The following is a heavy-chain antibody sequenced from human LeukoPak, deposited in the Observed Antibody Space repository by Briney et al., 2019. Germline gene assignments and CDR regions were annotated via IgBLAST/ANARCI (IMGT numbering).Heavy chain of an antibody. Sequence: GGSLRLSCAASGFTFTDYYMSWIRQAPGKGLEWVSYITNSGTTIYYADSVKGRFTTSRDNAKNSLYLQMNSLGAEDTAVYYCARDGHYDILTGYFQDWGQGTLVTVSS. V-gene: IGHV3-11*01. J-gene: IGHJ1*01. CDR2: ITNSGTTI. CDR1: GFTFTDYY. D-gene: IGHD3-9*01. CDR3: ARDGHYDILTGYFQD.